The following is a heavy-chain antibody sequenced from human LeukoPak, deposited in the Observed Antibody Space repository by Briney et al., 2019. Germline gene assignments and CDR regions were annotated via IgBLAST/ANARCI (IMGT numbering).Heavy chain of an antibody. V-gene: IGHV3-15*01. Sequence: GGSLRLSCTASGLTFANTWLSRVRQAPGKGLEWVGRVQDTINGGTTDYAAPVKGRFTISRDDSRNTLYLQMNSLRSEDSALYYCATYRSGWSFSNWGQGTLVTVSS. CDR1: GLTFANTW. CDR3: ATYRSGWSFSN. D-gene: IGHD6-19*01. J-gene: IGHJ4*02. CDR2: VQDTINGGTT.